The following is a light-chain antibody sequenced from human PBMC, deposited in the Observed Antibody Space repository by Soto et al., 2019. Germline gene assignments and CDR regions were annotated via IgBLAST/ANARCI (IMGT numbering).Light chain of an antibody. CDR3: QHYNSYSGA. Sequence: DIHFTQTPSTLSGSVGDRVTITCRASQTISSWLAWYQQKPGKAPKLLIYKASTLTSGVPSRFSGSGSGTEFTLTISSLQPDDFAAYYCQHYNSYSGAFGQGTKVDI. V-gene: IGKV1-5*03. CDR2: KAS. J-gene: IGKJ1*01. CDR1: QTISSW.